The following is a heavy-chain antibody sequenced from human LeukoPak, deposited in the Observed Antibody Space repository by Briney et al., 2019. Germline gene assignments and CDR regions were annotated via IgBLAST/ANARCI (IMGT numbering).Heavy chain of an antibody. CDR1: GFTFSSYA. J-gene: IGHJ4*02. CDR3: ARDRAWNYFDY. D-gene: IGHD3-3*01. CDR2: ISGSGGST. V-gene: IGHV3-23*01. Sequence: GGSLRLSCAASGFTFSSYAMSWVRQAPGKGLEWVSAISGSGGSTYYADSVKGRFTISRDNSKNTLYLQMDSLRAEDTALYYCARDRAWNYFDYWGQGTLVTVSS.